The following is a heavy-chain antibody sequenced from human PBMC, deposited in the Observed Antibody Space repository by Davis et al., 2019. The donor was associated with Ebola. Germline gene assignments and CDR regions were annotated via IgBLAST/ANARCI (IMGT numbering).Heavy chain of an antibody. CDR3: ARDPNEGHCTNGVCSVGVKFDY. J-gene: IGHJ4*02. CDR1: GGSISSGGYY. Sequence: PSETLSLTCTVSGGSISSGGYYWSWIRQHPGKGLEWIGYIYYSGSTYYNPSLKSRVTISVDTSKTQFSLKLNSLTAADTAVYYCARDPNEGHCTNGVCSVGVKFDYWGQGTLVTVSS. V-gene: IGHV4-31*03. CDR2: IYYSGST. D-gene: IGHD2-8*01.